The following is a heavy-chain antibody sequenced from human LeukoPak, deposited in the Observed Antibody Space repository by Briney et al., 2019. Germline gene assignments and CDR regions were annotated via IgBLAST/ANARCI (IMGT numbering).Heavy chain of an antibody. J-gene: IGHJ6*03. CDR1: GFSFSNYN. D-gene: IGHD1-26*01. V-gene: IGHV3-21*01. Sequence: GGSLRLSCAASGFSFSNYNMNWARLAPGKGLEWVSSITSSGSLVFYADSVKGRFTISRGNADNSLYLQMSSLRAEDTAVYFCARDPYSGAYGSDYYYYMDVWGKGTTVTVSS. CDR2: ITSSGSLV. CDR3: ARDPYSGAYGSDYYYYMDV.